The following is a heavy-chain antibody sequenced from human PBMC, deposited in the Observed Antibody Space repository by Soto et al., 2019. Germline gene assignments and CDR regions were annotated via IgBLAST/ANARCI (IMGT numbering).Heavy chain of an antibody. J-gene: IGHJ4*02. CDR3: ARTNGAYSNYFDY. V-gene: IGHV3-21*01. CDR2: IGGSSGHI. D-gene: IGHD2-8*01. Sequence: GGSMRLSCAASGFTFSDYYMDWVRQAPEKGLEWVSSIGGSSGHIYYADSLKGRFTISRDNAKNSLYLQMNSLRVDDTAVYYCARTNGAYSNYFDYWGQGTLVTVS. CDR1: GFTFSDYY.